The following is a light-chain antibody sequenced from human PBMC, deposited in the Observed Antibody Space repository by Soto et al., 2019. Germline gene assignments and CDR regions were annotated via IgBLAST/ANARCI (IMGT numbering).Light chain of an antibody. CDR2: GAS. V-gene: IGKV3-15*01. CDR1: QSVSNN. CDR3: QQYNNWPPLMYT. J-gene: IGKJ2*01. Sequence: EIVMTQSPATLSVSPGDRATLSCRASQSVSNNLAWYQHKPGRPPRLLIYGASTRAAGIPARFSGTASGTEFTLTISTLQSEDFAVYYCQQYNNWPPLMYTFGQGTKVDIK.